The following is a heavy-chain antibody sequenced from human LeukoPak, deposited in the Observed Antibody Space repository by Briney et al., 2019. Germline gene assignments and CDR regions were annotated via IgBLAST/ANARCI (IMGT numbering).Heavy chain of an antibody. Sequence: SQTLSLTCAVYGGSFSGYYWSWIRQPPGKGLEWIGEINHSGSTNYNPSLKSRVTISVDTSKNQFSLKLSSVTAADTAVYYCARIRPGYCSGGSCPFDYWCEGTLVTVSS. CDR2: INHSGST. CDR1: GGSFSGYY. J-gene: IGHJ4*02. V-gene: IGHV4-34*01. D-gene: IGHD2-15*01. CDR3: ARIRPGYCSGGSCPFDY.